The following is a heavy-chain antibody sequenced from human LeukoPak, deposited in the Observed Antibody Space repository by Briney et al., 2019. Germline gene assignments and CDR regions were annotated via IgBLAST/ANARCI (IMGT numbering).Heavy chain of an antibody. CDR1: GGTFSSYA. V-gene: IGHV1-69*01. CDR2: IIPIFGTA. D-gene: IGHD3-3*01. CDR3: AREGSPWELRGAFDI. Sequence: ASVKVSCKASGGTFSSYAISWVRQAPGQGLEWMGGIIPIFGTANYAQKFQGRVTITADESTSTAYVELSSLRSEDTAVYYCAREGSPWELRGAFDIWGQGTMVTVSS. J-gene: IGHJ3*02.